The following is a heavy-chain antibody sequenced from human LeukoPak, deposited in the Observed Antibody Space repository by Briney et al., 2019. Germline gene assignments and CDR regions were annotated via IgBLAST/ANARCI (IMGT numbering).Heavy chain of an antibody. Sequence: ASVKVSCKASGYTFTGHYMHWVRQAPGQGLEWMGRINPNSGGTNYAQKFQGRVTMTRDTSSSTGYMELRRLRSDDTAVYYCASGETLIWGQGTKVTVSS. V-gene: IGHV1-2*06. CDR1: GYTFTGHY. J-gene: IGHJ3*02. CDR2: INPNSGGT. CDR3: ASGETLI.